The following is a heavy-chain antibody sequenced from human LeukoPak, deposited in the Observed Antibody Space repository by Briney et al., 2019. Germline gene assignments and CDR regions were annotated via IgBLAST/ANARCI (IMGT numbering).Heavy chain of an antibody. V-gene: IGHV3-48*01. CDR3: ARDCTGGTCYDAFDI. CDR2: ISSSSSMI. Sequence: GGSLRLSCAASGFTFSSYSMNWVRQAPGKGLEWVSYISSSSSMIYYADSVKGRFTISRDNSKNTLYLQMNSLRAGDTAVYYCARDCTGGTCYDAFDIWGQGTMVTVSS. D-gene: IGHD2-15*01. J-gene: IGHJ3*02. CDR1: GFTFSSYS.